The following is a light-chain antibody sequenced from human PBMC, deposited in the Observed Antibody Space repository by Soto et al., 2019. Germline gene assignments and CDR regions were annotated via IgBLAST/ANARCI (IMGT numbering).Light chain of an antibody. CDR1: QSVSSN. CDR2: GAS. CDR3: QPYNNWPLT. V-gene: IGKV3-15*01. Sequence: EIVMTQSPATLSVSPGERATLSCRASQSVSSNLAWYQHKPGQAPRLLIYGASTRATGIPARFSVSGSGTDFTLTISGLQSEAFAVYYCQPYNNWPLTFGGGTKVEIK. J-gene: IGKJ4*02.